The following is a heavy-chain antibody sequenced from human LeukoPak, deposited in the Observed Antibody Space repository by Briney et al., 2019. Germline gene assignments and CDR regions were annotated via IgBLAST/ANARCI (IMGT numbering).Heavy chain of an antibody. V-gene: IGHV3-30*18. J-gene: IGHJ5*02. CDR1: GFTFSSYG. CDR2: ISYDGSNK. Sequence: PGSSLRLSCAASGFTFSSYGMHWVRQAPGKGLEWVAVISYDGSNKYYADSVKGRFTISRDNSKNTLYLQMNSLRAEDTAVHYCAKDLSLGFDPWGQGNLVTVSS. CDR3: AKDLSLGFDP.